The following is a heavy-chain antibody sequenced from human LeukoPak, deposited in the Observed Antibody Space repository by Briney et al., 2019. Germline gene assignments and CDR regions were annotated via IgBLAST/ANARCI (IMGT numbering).Heavy chain of an antibody. CDR3: ARGRGSSTYNPYYMDV. CDR1: GGTFSSYA. CDR2: IIPIFGTA. D-gene: IGHD6-13*01. Sequence: SVKVSCKASGGTFSSYAISWVRQAPGQGLEWMGGIIPIFGTANYAQKFQGRVTITADKSTSTAYMELSSLRSEDTAVYYCARGRGSSTYNPYYMDVWGKGTTVTVSS. V-gene: IGHV1-69*06. J-gene: IGHJ6*03.